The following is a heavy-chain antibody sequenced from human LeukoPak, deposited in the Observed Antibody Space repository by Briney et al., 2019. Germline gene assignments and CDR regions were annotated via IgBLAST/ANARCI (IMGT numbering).Heavy chain of an antibody. J-gene: IGHJ4*02. CDR3: TRHSLSHNDY. CDR2: IRRKADNYAT. V-gene: IGHV3-73*01. Sequence: GGSLRLSCAASGFTFSGSAMHWVRQASGKGLEWVGRIRRKADNYATAYAASVKGRFTISRDDSKNTAFLQMNSLKTEDTAVYYCTRHSLSHNDYWGQGTLVTVSS. CDR1: GFTFSGSA.